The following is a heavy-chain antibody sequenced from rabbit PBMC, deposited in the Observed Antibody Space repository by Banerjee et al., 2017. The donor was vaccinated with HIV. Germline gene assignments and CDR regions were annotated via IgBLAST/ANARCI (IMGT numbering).Heavy chain of an antibody. CDR1: GFSFSSSYW. D-gene: IGHD8-1*01. V-gene: IGHV1S45*01. Sequence: QEQLEESGGGLVKPEGSLTLTCTASGFSFSSSYWICWVRQAPGKGLEWIACIGAGSSGSTYYASWVNGRFTISKTSSTTVTLQMTSLTAADTATYFCARINGSGYYTGYGMDLWGQGTLVTVS. J-gene: IGHJ6*01. CDR2: IGAGSSGST. CDR3: ARINGSGYYTGYGMDL.